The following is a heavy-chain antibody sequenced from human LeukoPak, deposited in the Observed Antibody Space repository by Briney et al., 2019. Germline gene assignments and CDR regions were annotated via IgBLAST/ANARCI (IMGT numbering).Heavy chain of an antibody. V-gene: IGHV1-69*05. J-gene: IGHJ1*01. CDR3: ARYYYDSSGYYYEYFQH. CDR2: IIPIFGTA. CDR1: GGTFSSYA. Sequence: GASVKVSCKASGGTFSSYAISWVRQAPGQGLEWMGRIIPIFGTANYAQKSQGRVTITTDESTSTAYMELSSLRSEDTAVYYCARYYYDSSGYYYEYFQHWGQGTLVTVSS. D-gene: IGHD3-22*01.